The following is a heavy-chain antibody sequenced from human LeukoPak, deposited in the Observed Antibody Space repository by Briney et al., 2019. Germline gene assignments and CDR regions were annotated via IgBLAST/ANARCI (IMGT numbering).Heavy chain of an antibody. D-gene: IGHD3-22*01. CDR1: GGSISSYY. Sequence: SETLSLTCTVSGGSISSYYWSWIRQPPGKGLEWIGYIYYSGSTNYNPSLKSRVTISIDTSKNQFSLKLSSVTAADTAVYYCARTAYDSSGNFFDYWGQGTLVTVSS. CDR3: ARTAYDSSGNFFDY. V-gene: IGHV4-59*01. CDR2: IYYSGST. J-gene: IGHJ4*02.